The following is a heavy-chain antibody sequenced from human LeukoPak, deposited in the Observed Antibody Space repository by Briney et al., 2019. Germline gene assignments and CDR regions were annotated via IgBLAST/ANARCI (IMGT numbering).Heavy chain of an antibody. D-gene: IGHD2-2*01. Sequence: GEALKISCKGSGYSFTSYWIGWVRQLPGEGLGWMGIIYPGDSDTRYSPSFQGQVTISADKSISTAYLQWSSLKASDTAMYYCARQVGTSWPTDYWGQGTLVTVSS. CDR1: GYSFTSYW. CDR2: IYPGDSDT. CDR3: ARQVGTSWPTDY. J-gene: IGHJ4*02. V-gene: IGHV5-51*01.